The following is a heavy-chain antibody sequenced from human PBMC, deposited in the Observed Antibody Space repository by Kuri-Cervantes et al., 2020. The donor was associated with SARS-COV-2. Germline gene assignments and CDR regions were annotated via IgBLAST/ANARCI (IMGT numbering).Heavy chain of an antibody. CDR1: GGSFSGYY. CDR3: ARGPGLYSRKAYGMDV. V-gene: IGHV4-34*01. Sequence: SETLSLTCAVYGGSFSGYYWSWIRQPPGKGLEWIGEINHSGSTNYNPSLKSRVTISVDTSKNQFSLKLSSVTAADTAVYYCARGPGLYSRKAYGMDVWGQGTTVTAP. CDR2: INHSGST. J-gene: IGHJ6*02. D-gene: IGHD3-16*02.